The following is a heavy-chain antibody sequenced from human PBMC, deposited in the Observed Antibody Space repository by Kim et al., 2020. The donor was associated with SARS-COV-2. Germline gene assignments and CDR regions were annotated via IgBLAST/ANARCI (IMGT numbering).Heavy chain of an antibody. V-gene: IGHV1-69*13. J-gene: IGHJ6*02. CDR3: ARGEYSSLYGMDV. CDR1: GGTFSSYA. CDR2: IIPIFGTA. D-gene: IGHD6-6*01. Sequence: SVKVSCKASGGTFSSYAISWVRQAPGQGLEWMGGIIPIFGTANYAQKFQGRVTITADESTSTAYMELSSLRSEDTAMYYCARGEYSSLYGMDVWGQGTTVTVSS.